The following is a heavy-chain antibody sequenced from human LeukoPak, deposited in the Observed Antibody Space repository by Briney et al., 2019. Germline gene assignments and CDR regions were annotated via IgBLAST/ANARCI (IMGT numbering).Heavy chain of an antibody. CDR3: ARDKGRDGYTAFDY. Sequence: GASVKVSCKASGYTFTSYYMHWVRQAPGQGLEWMGRINPNSGDTNYAQKFRGRVTITRDTSISTAYMELSRLRSDDTAVYYCARDKGRDGYTAFDYWGQGTLVTVSS. CDR1: GYTFTSYY. J-gene: IGHJ4*02. CDR2: INPNSGDT. V-gene: IGHV1-2*06. D-gene: IGHD5-24*01.